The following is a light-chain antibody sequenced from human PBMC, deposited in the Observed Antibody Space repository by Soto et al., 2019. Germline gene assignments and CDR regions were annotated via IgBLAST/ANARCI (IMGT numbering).Light chain of an antibody. CDR2: DAS. CDR1: QSVNTW. Sequence: DMQMTQSPSTLFSSVAARVTFTSRASQSVNTWLAWYQQKPGKAPVLLIYDASSLKSGVPSRFSGSGSGTEFTLTITSLQPDDFAIYYCQHYHGYPFTFGPGTKVDIK. V-gene: IGKV1-5*01. CDR3: QHYHGYPFT. J-gene: IGKJ3*01.